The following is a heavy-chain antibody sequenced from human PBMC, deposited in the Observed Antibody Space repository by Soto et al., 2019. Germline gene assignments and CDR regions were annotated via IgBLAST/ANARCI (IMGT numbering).Heavy chain of an antibody. D-gene: IGHD2-2*01. Sequence: XESLWLFSGASDFPFSSNYMQWVRQAAGTGLEWLAGISGDGSKRYYADSLKGRFTISRDNSKNMLHLQMNNLRPEDTAVYYCVQSAIPTAALKDYYGMDLCGQGTTVTVSS. CDR3: VQSAIPTAALKDYYGMDL. CDR2: ISGDGSKR. V-gene: IGHV3-30*03. CDR1: DFPFSSNY. J-gene: IGHJ6*02.